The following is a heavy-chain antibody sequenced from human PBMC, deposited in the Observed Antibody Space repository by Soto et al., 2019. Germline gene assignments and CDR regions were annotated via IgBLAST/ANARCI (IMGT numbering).Heavy chain of an antibody. D-gene: IGHD2-8*01. CDR3: ARSLMVYASALPRYYYYYMDV. V-gene: IGHV4-31*03. Sequence: SETLSLTCTVSGGSISSGGYYWSWIRQHPGKGLEWIGYIYYSGSTYYNPSLKSRVTISVDTSKNQFSLKLSSVTAADTAVYYCARSLMVYASALPRYYYYYMDVWGKGTTVTVSS. J-gene: IGHJ6*03. CDR2: IYYSGST. CDR1: GGSISSGGYY.